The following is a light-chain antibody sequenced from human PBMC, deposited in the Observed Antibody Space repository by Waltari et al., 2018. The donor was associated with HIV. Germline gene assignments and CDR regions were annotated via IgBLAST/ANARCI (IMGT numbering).Light chain of an antibody. Sequence: QTVVTQEPSLTVSPGGTIPLTCSSAAGPVGNGPYVNWFQQKPGQPPRPLIYSSTRRHPLTPERFSASLVGDRAALTLSNVWPEDQADYYCMLFFRTSYLFGGGTKVTVL. CDR2: SST. J-gene: IGLJ2*01. CDR3: MLFFRTSYL. CDR1: AGPVGNGPY. V-gene: IGLV7-43*01.